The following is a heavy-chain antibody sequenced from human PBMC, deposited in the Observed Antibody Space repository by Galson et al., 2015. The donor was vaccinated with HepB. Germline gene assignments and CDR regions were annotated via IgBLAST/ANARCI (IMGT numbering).Heavy chain of an antibody. CDR2: IWYDGSPQ. CDR3: ARDYYYDSSGLMDF. D-gene: IGHD3-22*01. CDR1: GFAFTNHG. Sequence: SLRLSCAASGFAFTNHGMHWVRQAPGKGLEWVAVIWYDGSPQYYADSVRGRFTVPRDNSKNTLYLQMNSLRAEDTAVYYCARDYYYDSSGLMDFWGQGTLVTVSS. V-gene: IGHV3-33*01. J-gene: IGHJ4*02.